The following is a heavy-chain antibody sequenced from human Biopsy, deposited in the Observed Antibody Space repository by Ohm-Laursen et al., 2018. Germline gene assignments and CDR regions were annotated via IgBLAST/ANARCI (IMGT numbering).Heavy chain of an antibody. CDR2: INSMFGTT. Sequence: SSVKVSCKASGGTFSRFGISWVRQAPGQGLEWMGEINSMFGTTNYAQTFQGRVTITADESTSTAYMEVSSLRSEDTAVYYCAKRGVERGRPLAYWGQGSQVIVPS. V-gene: IGHV1-69*01. J-gene: IGHJ4*02. D-gene: IGHD1-1*01. CDR3: AKRGVERGRPLAY. CDR1: GGTFSRFG.